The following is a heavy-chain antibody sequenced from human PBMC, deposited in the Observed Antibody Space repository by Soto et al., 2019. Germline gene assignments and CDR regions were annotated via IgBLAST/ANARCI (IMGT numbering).Heavy chain of an antibody. V-gene: IGHV3-72*01. D-gene: IGHD1-7*01. CDR3: VRAARSGTTHFDY. CDR1: GLTFSDHY. CDR2: SRNKAKSYTT. J-gene: IGHJ4*02. Sequence: EVQLVESGGVLVQPGGSLRLSCVASGLTFSDHYMDWVRQAPGKGLEWVGRSRNKAKSYTTDYAASVKGRFPISRDDSKSSVYLQMNSLETEDTAVYYCVRAARSGTTHFDYWGQGTLVTVSS.